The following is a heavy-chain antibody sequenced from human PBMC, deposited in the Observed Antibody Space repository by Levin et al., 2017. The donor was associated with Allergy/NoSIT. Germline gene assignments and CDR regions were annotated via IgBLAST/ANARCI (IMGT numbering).Heavy chain of an antibody. V-gene: IGHV3-11*01. CDR2: ISRDSSTI. CDR1: GFTFSDNY. Sequence: GESLKISCAASGFTFSDNYMSWIRQAPGKGLEWIAYISRDSSTIHYAGSLKGRFTISRDNAKKSLYLQRNSLRAEDTAVYYCARQSVMGGVMDVWGQGTTVIVSS. J-gene: IGHJ6*02. CDR3: ARQSVMGGVMDV. D-gene: IGHD1-26*01.